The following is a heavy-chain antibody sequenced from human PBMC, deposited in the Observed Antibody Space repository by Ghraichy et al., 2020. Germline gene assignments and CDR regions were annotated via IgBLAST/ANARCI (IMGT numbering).Heavy chain of an antibody. V-gene: IGHV3-30*18. D-gene: IGHD1-1*01. J-gene: IGHJ6*02. CDR1: GLTFSTYA. CDR2: ISFDGSNE. Sequence: GGSLRLSCAASGLTFSTYAIHWVRQAPGKGLEWVAAISFDGSNEYYADSVKGRFTISRDNSKNTVYLQMNTLRAEDTAVYYSAKDRGIKGTGYGMDVWGQGTTVTVSS. CDR3: AKDRGIKGTGYGMDV.